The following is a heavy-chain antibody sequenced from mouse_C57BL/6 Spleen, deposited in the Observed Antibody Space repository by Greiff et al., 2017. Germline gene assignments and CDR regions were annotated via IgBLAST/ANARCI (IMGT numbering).Heavy chain of an antibody. CDR1: GYTFTSYW. V-gene: IGHV1-50*01. Sequence: VQLQQPGAELVKPGASVKLSCKASGYTFTSYWMQWVKQRPGQGLEWIGEIDPSDSYTNYNQKFKGKATLTVDTSSSTAYMQLSSLTSEDSAVYYCAGVYEPFAYWGQGTLVTVSA. CDR2: IDPSDSYT. D-gene: IGHD1-1*01. CDR3: AGVYEPFAY. J-gene: IGHJ3*01.